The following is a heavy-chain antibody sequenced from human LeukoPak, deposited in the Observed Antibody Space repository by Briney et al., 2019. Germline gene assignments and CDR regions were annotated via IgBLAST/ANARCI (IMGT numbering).Heavy chain of an antibody. Sequence: PGGSLRLSCAASGFTVSSNYMIWVRQAPGKGLEWVSIIYSGGSTYYADSEKGRFTISRDNSKNTLYLQMNSLRAEDTAVYYCARLTNRAIDYWGQGTLVTVSS. J-gene: IGHJ4*02. CDR2: IYSGGST. CDR3: ARLTNRAIDY. V-gene: IGHV3-66*04. D-gene: IGHD7-27*01. CDR1: GFTVSSNY.